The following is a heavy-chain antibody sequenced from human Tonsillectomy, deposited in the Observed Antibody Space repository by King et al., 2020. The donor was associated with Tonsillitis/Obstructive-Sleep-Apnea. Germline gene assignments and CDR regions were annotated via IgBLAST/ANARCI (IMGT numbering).Heavy chain of an antibody. CDR2: IKKDGSEK. CDR1: GFTFSSYW. CDR3: ANPLRQQLVFDAFDI. V-gene: IGHV3-7*02. D-gene: IGHD6-13*01. J-gene: IGHJ3*02. Sequence: DVQLVESGGGLVQPGGSLRLSCAASGFTFSSYWMSWVRQAPGKGLEWVANIKKDGSEKYYVDSVKGRFTISRDNAKISLYLQMNSLRAEDTAVYYCANPLRQQLVFDAFDIWGQGTMVTVSS.